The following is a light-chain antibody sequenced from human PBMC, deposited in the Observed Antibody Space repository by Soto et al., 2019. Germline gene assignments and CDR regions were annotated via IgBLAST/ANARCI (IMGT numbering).Light chain of an antibody. CDR3: QQSHSSPRT. Sequence: DIQMTQSPSSLFASVGDRVTVTCRASQTINNFLNWYHPKPGKAPKLLIYGASSLQSGVPSRFSGGGSGTTFTITINSVHTEDFGIYYVQQSHSSPRTFGQGTTV. CDR1: QTINNF. V-gene: IGKV1-39*01. CDR2: GAS. J-gene: IGKJ1*01.